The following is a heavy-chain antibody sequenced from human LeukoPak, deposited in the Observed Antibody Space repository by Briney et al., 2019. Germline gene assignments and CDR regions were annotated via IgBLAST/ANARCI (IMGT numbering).Heavy chain of an antibody. J-gene: IGHJ4*02. V-gene: IGHV3-7*01. CDR2: IKQDGSEK. CDR1: GFTFSTYW. D-gene: IGHD3-3*01. CDR3: ARDRITDFWSGYYTNYFDY. Sequence: GGSLRLSCAASGFTFSTYWMSWVRQAPGKGLEWVANIKQDGSEKYYVDSVKGRFTISRDNAKNSLFLQMNSLRAEDTAVYYCARDRITDFWSGYYTNYFDYWGQGTLVTVSS.